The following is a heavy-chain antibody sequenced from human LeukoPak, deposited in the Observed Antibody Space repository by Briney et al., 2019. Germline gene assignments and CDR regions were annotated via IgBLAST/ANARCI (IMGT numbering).Heavy chain of an antibody. CDR3: ARGYYDSSGYPTGAFDI. D-gene: IGHD3-22*01. CDR1: GFTFSSYS. J-gene: IGHJ3*02. CDR2: ISSSSSYI. Sequence: GGSLRLSCAASGFTFSSYSMNWVRQAPGKGLEWVSSISSSSSYIYYADSVKGRFTISRDNAKNSLYLQMNSLRAEDTAVYYCARGYYDSSGYPTGAFDIWGQGTMVTVSS. V-gene: IGHV3-21*01.